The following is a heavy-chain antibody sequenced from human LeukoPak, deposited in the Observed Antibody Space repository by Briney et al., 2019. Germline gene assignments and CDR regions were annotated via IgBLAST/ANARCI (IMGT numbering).Heavy chain of an antibody. CDR2: INHSGST. D-gene: IGHD3-22*01. CDR3: ATLPFPYYYDSSGYYYDFDY. J-gene: IGHJ4*02. Sequence: PSETLSLTCAVYGGSFSGYYWSWIRQPPGKGLEWIGEINHSGSTNYNPSLESRVTISVDTSKNQFSLKLSSVTAADTAVYYCATLPFPYYYDSSGYYYDFDYWGQGTLVTVSS. V-gene: IGHV4-34*01. CDR1: GGSFSGYY.